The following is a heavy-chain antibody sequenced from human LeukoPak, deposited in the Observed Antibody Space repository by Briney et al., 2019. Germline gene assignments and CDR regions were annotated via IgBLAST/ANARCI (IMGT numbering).Heavy chain of an antibody. CDR3: ARGAATGTLWYYYYYMDV. CDR1: GYSFTSHY. J-gene: IGHJ6*03. CDR2: INPSGSST. Sequence: ASVKVSCKASGYSFTSHYMHWVRQAPGQGLEWMGLINPSGSSTLYAQKFQGRVTMTRDTSISTAYMELSSLRSDDTAVYYCARGAATGTLWYYYYYMDVWGKGTTVTVSS. V-gene: IGHV1-46*01. D-gene: IGHD6-13*01.